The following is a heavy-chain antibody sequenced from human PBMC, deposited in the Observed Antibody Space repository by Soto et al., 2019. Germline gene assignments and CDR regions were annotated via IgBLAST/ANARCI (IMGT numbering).Heavy chain of an antibody. CDR3: AHSLGVPAAMWDRDYYYGMDV. CDR2: IYWDDDK. D-gene: IGHD2-2*01. V-gene: IGHV2-5*02. J-gene: IGHJ6*02. Sequence: GSGPTLVNPTQTLTLTCTFSGFSLSTSGVGVGWIRQPPGKALEWLALIYWDDDKRYSPSLKSRLTITKDTSKNQVVLTMTNMDPVDTATYYCAHSLGVPAAMWDRDYYYGMDVWGQATTVTFSS. CDR1: GFSLSTSGVG.